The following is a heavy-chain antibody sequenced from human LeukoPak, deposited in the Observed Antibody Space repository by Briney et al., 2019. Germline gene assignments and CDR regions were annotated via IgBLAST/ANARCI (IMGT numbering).Heavy chain of an antibody. CDR2: TARSGGDI. V-gene: IGHV3-48*03. CDR3: ARWLCTSGVCRLDY. J-gene: IGHJ4*02. D-gene: IGHD2-8*01. Sequence: GGSLRLSCVVSGFTSSRYEMHWVRQAPGKGLEWVSYTARSGGDIHYAPSVRGRFTISSDTAENSVFLQMNDLRAEDTAVYYCARWLCTSGVCRLDYWGQGTLVTVSS. CDR1: GFTSSRYE.